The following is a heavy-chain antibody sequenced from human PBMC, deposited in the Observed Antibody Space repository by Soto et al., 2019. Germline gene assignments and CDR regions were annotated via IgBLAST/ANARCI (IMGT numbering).Heavy chain of an antibody. CDR2: IKSKTDGGTT. CDR1: SFPFCNTW. V-gene: IGHV3-15*07. CDR3: TTDFPPPPYYDFWSHMQGYYYGMDV. Sequence: GGSLRRSCAAPSFPFCNTWMNWVRQAPGKGLEWVGRIKSKTDGGTTDYAAPVKGRFTTSRDDSKNTLYLQMNSLKTEDTAVYYCTTDFPPPPYYDFWSHMQGYYYGMDVWGQGT. J-gene: IGHJ6*02. D-gene: IGHD3-3*01.